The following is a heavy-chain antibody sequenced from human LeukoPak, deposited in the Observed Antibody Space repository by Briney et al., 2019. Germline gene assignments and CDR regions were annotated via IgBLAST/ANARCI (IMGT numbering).Heavy chain of an antibody. CDR2: INHSGST. D-gene: IGHD3-22*01. Sequence: SETLSLTCAVYGGSFSGYYWSWIRDPPGKGLECVGEINHSGSTNYNPSLKSRVTISVDTSKNQFSLKLSSVTAADTAVYYCAARSYDSSGYPGYYFDYWGQGTLVTVSS. J-gene: IGHJ4*02. CDR1: GGSFSGYY. CDR3: AARSYDSSGYPGYYFDY. V-gene: IGHV4-34*01.